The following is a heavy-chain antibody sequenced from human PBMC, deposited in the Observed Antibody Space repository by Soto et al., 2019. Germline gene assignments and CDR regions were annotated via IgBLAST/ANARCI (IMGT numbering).Heavy chain of an antibody. CDR3: ARGVGYCSGGSCSGNWFDP. Sequence: QVQLQQWGAGLLKPSETLSLTCAVYGGSFSGYYWSWTRQPPGKGLEWIGEINHSGSTNYNPSLKSRVTISVDTSKYQFSLKLSSVTAADTAVYYCARGVGYCSGGSCSGNWFDPWGQGTLVTVSS. V-gene: IGHV4-34*01. CDR2: INHSGST. CDR1: GGSFSGYY. J-gene: IGHJ5*02. D-gene: IGHD2-15*01.